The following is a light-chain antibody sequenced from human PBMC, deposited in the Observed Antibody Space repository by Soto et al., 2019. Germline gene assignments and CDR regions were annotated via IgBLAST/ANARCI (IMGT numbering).Light chain of an antibody. Sequence: EIVLTQSPATLSLSPGERATLSGRASQSVSSYLAWYQQKPGHAPRLLIFGASTRATGMPARFSGSGSGTDFTLTISSLEPEDSAVYYCLQRSNWLTFGGGTKVDIK. J-gene: IGKJ4*01. CDR3: LQRSNWLT. CDR1: QSVSSY. CDR2: GAS. V-gene: IGKV3-11*01.